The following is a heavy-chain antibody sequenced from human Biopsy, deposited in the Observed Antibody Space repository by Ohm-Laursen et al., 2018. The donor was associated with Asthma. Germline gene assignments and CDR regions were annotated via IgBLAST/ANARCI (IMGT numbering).Heavy chain of an antibody. CDR1: AYTFIGYH. J-gene: IGHJ5*02. CDR3: ARVQKSPGDRWFDP. CDR2: INPNGGAT. V-gene: IGHV1-2*06. Sequence: SVKVSCKASAYTFIGYHLHWVRQAPGEGLEWMGRINPNGGATIYAQKFQGRVTMTRDTSISTAYMELSRLTSNGTAVYYCARVQKSPGDRWFDPWGQGTLVTVSS. D-gene: IGHD7-27*01.